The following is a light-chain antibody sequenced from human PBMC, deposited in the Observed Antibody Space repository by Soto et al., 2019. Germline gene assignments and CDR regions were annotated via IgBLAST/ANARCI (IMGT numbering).Light chain of an antibody. CDR3: QQYDNLRPT. V-gene: IGKV1-33*01. CDR1: QDISNY. CDR2: DAS. J-gene: IGKJ2*01. Sequence: DIQMTQSPSSLSASVGDRVTITCQASQDISNYLNWYQQKPGKAPKLLIYDASNLETGVPSRFSGSGSGSDFTFTISSLQPEDIATYYCQQYDNLRPTFGQGTKLAIK.